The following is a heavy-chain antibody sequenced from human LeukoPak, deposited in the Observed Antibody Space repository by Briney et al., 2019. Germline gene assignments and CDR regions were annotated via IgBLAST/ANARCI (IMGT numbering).Heavy chain of an antibody. Sequence: GGSLRLSCAASGLTVTNNYWHWVRQPPGMGPEWISILYSDGDTKYADSVKGRFTFSRDSSRNTLYLQMNGLRAEDTAVYYCTYGDYPLTYWGQGTLVSVSS. D-gene: IGHD4-17*01. CDR3: TYGDYPLTY. V-gene: IGHV3-66*01. CDR1: GLTVTNNY. J-gene: IGHJ4*02. CDR2: LYSDGDT.